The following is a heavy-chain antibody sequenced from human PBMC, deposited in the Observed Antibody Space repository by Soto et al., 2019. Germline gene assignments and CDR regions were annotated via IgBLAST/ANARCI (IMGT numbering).Heavy chain of an antibody. CDR3: AREGYDSSGFYALEDY. Sequence: GGSLRLSCAASGFTLGNFAMTWVRQSPGKGLEWVSAVSGSGGSTYYADSVKGRFTISRDNSKNTLYLQMNSLRAEDTAVYYCAREGYDSSGFYALEDYWGQGTLVTV. CDR2: VSGSGGST. J-gene: IGHJ4*02. CDR1: GFTLGNFA. V-gene: IGHV3-23*01. D-gene: IGHD3-22*01.